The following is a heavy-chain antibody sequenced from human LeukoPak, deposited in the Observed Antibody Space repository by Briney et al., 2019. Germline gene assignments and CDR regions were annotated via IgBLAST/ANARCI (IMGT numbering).Heavy chain of an antibody. CDR2: ISYDGSNK. V-gene: IGHV3-30-3*01. CDR1: GFTFSSYA. J-gene: IGHJ5*02. Sequence: GGSLRLSCAASGFTFSSYAMHWVRQAPGKGLEWVAVISYDGSNKYYADSVKGRFTISRDNSKNTLYLQMSSLRAEDTAVYYCVKDAVPAAMHGNWFDPWGQGTLVTVSS. CDR3: VKDAVPAAMHGNWFDP. D-gene: IGHD2-2*01.